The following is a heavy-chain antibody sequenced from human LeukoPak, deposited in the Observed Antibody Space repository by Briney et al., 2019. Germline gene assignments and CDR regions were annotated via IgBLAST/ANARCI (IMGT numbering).Heavy chain of an antibody. V-gene: IGHV3-9*03. D-gene: IGHD3-22*01. CDR3: AKGITMIVGVPYFDY. CDR1: GFTFDDYA. CDR2: ISWNSGSI. Sequence: PGGSLRLSCAASGFTFDDYAMHWLRQAPGKGLEWVSGISWNSGSIGYADSVKGRFTISRDNAKNSLYLQMNSLRAEDMALYYCAKGITMIVGVPYFDYWGQGTLVTVSS. J-gene: IGHJ4*02.